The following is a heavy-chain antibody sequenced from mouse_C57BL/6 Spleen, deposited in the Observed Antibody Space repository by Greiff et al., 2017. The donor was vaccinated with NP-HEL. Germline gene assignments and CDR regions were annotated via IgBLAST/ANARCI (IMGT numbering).Heavy chain of an antibody. CDR3: TRTEDYDVSHFDY. J-gene: IGHJ2*01. V-gene: IGHV6-6*01. CDR2: IRNKANNHAT. D-gene: IGHD2-4*01. CDR1: GFTFSDAW. Sequence: VQLKESGGGLVQPGGSMKLSCAASGFTFSDAWMDWVRQSPEKGLEWVAEIRNKANNHATYYAESVKGRFTISRDDSKSSVYLQMNSLRAEDTGIYYCTRTEDYDVSHFDYWGQGTTLTVSS.